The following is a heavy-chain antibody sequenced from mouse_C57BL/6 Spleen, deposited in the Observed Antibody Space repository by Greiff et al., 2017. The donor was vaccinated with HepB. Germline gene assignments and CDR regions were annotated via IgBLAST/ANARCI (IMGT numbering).Heavy chain of an antibody. CDR1: GYTFTSYW. Sequence: QVQLQQPGAELVRPGSSVKLSCKASGYTFTSYWMDWVKQRPGQGLEWIGNIYPSDSETHYNQKFKDKATLTVDKSSSTAYMQLSSLTSEDSAVYYCARKGLYYDYGDGAELGGDAMDYWGQGTSVTVSS. D-gene: IGHD2-4*01. V-gene: IGHV1-61*01. CDR3: ARKGLYYDYGDGAELGGDAMDY. J-gene: IGHJ4*01. CDR2: IYPSDSET.